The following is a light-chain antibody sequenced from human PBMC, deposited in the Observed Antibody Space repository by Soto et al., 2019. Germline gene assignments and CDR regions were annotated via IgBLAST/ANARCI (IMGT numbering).Light chain of an antibody. CDR3: YSYRGYYNRV. CDR2: EVS. J-gene: IGLJ1*01. V-gene: IGLV2-14*01. Sequence: QSVLTQPASVSGSPGQSITISCTGTSSDVGGYNFVSWYQQHPGRAPKLLIYEVSRRPSGVSNRFSGSKSGDTASLTISGLQTEDEADYYCYSYRGYYNRVFGTGTKVTV. CDR1: SSDVGGYNF.